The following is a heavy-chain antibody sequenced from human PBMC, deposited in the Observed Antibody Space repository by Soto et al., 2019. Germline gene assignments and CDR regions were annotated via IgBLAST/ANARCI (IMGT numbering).Heavy chain of an antibody. CDR1: GFTFSSYG. CDR2: ISYDGSNK. Sequence: QVQLVESGGGVVQPGRSLRLSCAASGFTFSSYGMHWVRQAPGKGLEWVAVISYDGSNKYYADSVKGRFAISRDNSKNTLYLQMNSLRAEDTAVYYCANSMLREEYYFDYWGQGTLVTVSS. V-gene: IGHV3-30*18. CDR3: ANSMLREEYYFDY. J-gene: IGHJ4*02. D-gene: IGHD2-8*01.